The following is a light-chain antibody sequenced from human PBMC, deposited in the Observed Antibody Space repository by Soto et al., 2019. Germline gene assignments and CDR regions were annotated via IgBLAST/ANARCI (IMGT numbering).Light chain of an antibody. CDR2: DTS. CDR1: TEPVTSGHY. V-gene: IGLV7-46*01. Sequence: QAVVTQEPSLTVSPGGTVTLTCGSSTEPVTSGHYPYWFQQKTGQAPRTLIYDTSNKHSWTPARLSCSLLGGKAALTLSGAQPEDEADYYCLLSCGDGWVFGGGTKLTVL. J-gene: IGLJ3*02. CDR3: LLSCGDGWV.